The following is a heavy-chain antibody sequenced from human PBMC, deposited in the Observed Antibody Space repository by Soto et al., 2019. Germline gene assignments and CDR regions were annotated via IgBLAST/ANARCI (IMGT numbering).Heavy chain of an antibody. CDR2: ISGSGGST. J-gene: IGHJ4*02. V-gene: IGHV3-23*01. CDR3: AKETKIQLWFPDY. D-gene: IGHD5-18*01. Sequence: RGGSLRLSCAASGFTFSNAWINWVRQAPGKGLEWVSAISGSGGSTYYADSVKGRFTISRDNSKNTLYLQMNSLRAEDTAVYYCAKETKIQLWFPDYWGQGTLVTVSS. CDR1: GFTFSNAW.